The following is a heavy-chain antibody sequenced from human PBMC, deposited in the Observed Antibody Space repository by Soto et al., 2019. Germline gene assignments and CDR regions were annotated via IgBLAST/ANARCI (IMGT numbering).Heavy chain of an antibody. CDR2: ISFSSTTT. V-gene: IGHV3-48*01. CDR1: GFTFSTYS. CDR3: ARDLGGSSHHPDGFDF. J-gene: IGHJ3*01. Sequence: GGSLRLSCAASGFTFSTYSMNWVRQAPGKGLEWVSYISFSSTTTFYADSVKGRFTIARDNAKNSLYLQMDSLRAEDTAVYYCARDLGGSSHHPDGFDFWGQGTTVTVSS. D-gene: IGHD6-6*01.